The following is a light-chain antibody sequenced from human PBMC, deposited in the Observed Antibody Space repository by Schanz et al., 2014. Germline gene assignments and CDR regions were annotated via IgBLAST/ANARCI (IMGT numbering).Light chain of an antibody. CDR3: SSYTNINTPQYV. V-gene: IGLV2-14*01. J-gene: IGLJ1*01. CDR1: SSDVGGYNY. Sequence: QSALTQPASVSGSPGQSITISCTGTSSDVGGYNYVSWYQQHPGKAPKLMIYDVTRRPSGVSNRFSGSKSGNTASLTISGLQADDEADYYCSSYTNINTPQYVFGTGTKLTVL. CDR2: DVT.